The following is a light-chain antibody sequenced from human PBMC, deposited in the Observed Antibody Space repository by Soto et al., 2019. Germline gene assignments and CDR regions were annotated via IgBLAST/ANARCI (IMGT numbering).Light chain of an antibody. CDR1: SSNIGAGYD. V-gene: IGLV1-40*01. CDR2: GNN. CDR3: QSYDSSLSVLV. Sequence: QSVLTQPPSVSGAPGQRVTISCTGSSSNIGAGYDVHWYQQLPGTAPKLLISGNNNRPSGVTDRFSGSKSGTSASLAITGLQAEDEADYYCQSYDSSLSVLVFGGGTKVTVL. J-gene: IGLJ2*01.